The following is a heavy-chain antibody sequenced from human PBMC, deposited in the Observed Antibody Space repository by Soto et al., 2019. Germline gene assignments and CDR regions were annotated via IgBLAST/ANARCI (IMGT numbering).Heavy chain of an antibody. CDR1: GFTFSSYA. D-gene: IGHD5-12*01. J-gene: IGHJ4*02. CDR3: GRGLESGSGYAPPDY. Sequence: QVQLVESGGGVVQPGRSLRLSCAASGFTFSSYAMHWVRQAPGKGMEWVAVISYDGSNKYYADSVKGRFTISRDNSKHTLYLQMNSVRAEDTAVYYGGRGLESGSGYAPPDYWGQGTLVTVSS. V-gene: IGHV3-30-3*01. CDR2: ISYDGSNK.